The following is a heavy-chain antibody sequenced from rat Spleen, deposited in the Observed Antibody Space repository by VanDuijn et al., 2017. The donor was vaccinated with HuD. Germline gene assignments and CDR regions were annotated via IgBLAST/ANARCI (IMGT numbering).Heavy chain of an antibody. CDR3: VRQGYLRDWYFDF. CDR1: GFTFSNYD. D-gene: IGHD2-7*01. Sequence: EVQLVESGGGLVQPGRSLKLSCAASGFTFSNYDMAWVRQAPTKGLEWVATIIYDGSRTYYRDSVQGRFTVSRNNAKSTLYLEMDSLRSEDTATYYCVRQGYLRDWYFDFWGPGTMVTVSS. J-gene: IGHJ1*01. V-gene: IGHV5-29*01. CDR2: IIYDGSRT.